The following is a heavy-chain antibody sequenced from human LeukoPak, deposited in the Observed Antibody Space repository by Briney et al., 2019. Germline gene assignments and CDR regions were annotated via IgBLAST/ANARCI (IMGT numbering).Heavy chain of an antibody. CDR1: GVIFSNYW. V-gene: IGHV3-74*01. Sequence: GGSLRLSCAASGVIFSNYWMHWVRQAPGKGLVWVSRINRDGSSTSYADSVKGRFTISRDNAKNTLYLQMNSLRAGDTAVYYCARGGGYSYGSFDYWGQGTLVTVSS. CDR3: ARGGGYSYGSFDY. CDR2: INRDGSST. D-gene: IGHD5-18*01. J-gene: IGHJ4*02.